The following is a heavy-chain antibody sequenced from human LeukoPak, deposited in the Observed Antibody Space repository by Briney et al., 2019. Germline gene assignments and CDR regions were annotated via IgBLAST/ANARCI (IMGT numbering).Heavy chain of an antibody. D-gene: IGHD3-22*01. V-gene: IGHV3-23*01. CDR3: ARRGVVIRVILVGFHKEAFYFDS. J-gene: IGHJ4*02. CDR1: GITLSNYG. Sequence: GGSLRLSCAVSGITLSNYGMSWVRQAPGKGLEWVAGTSDSGGSTNYADSVKGRFTISRDNPKNTLYLQMNSLRAEDTAVYFCARRGVVIRVILVGFHKEAFYFDSWGQGALVTVSS. CDR2: TSDSGGST.